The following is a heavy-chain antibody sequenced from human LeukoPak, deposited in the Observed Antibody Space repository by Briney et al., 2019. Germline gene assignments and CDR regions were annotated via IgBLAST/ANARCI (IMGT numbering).Heavy chain of an antibody. V-gene: IGHV4-4*07. CDR1: GGSISSYY. J-gene: IGHJ3*02. D-gene: IGHD5-18*01. CDR2: FYSSVST. Sequence: SETLSLTCIVSGGSISSYYWNWIRQSAGKGLEWIGRFYSSVSTDYNPSLKRRVTMSVDTSKNQFSLKLSSVTAADTAVYYCARPSRRGYVDGFDIWGQGTMATVSS. CDR3: ARPSRRGYVDGFDI.